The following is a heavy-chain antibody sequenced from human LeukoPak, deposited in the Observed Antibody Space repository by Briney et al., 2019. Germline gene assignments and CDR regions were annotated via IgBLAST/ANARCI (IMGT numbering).Heavy chain of an antibody. CDR3: ARGAPLENYYYYGMDV. CDR1: GGSFSGYY. CDR2: IYTSGST. J-gene: IGHJ6*02. Sequence: SETLSLTCAVYGGSFSGYYWSWIRQPAGKGLEWIGRIYTSGSTNYNPSLKSRVTMSVDTSKNQFSLKLSSVTAADTAVYYCARGAPLENYYYYGMDVWGQGTTVTVSS. V-gene: IGHV4-59*10. D-gene: IGHD3-3*01.